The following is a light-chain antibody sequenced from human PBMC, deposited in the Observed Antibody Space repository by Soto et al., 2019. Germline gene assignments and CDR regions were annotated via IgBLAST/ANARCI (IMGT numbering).Light chain of an antibody. CDR1: QGISDH. J-gene: IGKJ4*01. V-gene: IGKV1-27*01. Sequence: DIQMTQSPSSLYASVGDRVIITCRASQGISDHLAWYQQKPGKVPKLLIYAASTVQSGVPSRFSGSGSGTQFTLTISILQPADVATYCCQKHYGAPFTFGGGTKVEIK. CDR2: AAS. CDR3: QKHYGAPFT.